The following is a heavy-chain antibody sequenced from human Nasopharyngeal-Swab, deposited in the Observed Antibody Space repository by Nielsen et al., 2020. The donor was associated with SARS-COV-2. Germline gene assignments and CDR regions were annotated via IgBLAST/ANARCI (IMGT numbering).Heavy chain of an antibody. J-gene: IGHJ6*03. D-gene: IGHD3-10*01. Sequence: RQAPGKGLEWIEEINHSGSINYNPSLKSRVTISVDTSKNQFSLKLSSVTAADTAVYYCARGQAYYYGSGSRYYYYYYMDVWGKGTTVTVSS. CDR3: ARGQAYYYGSGSRYYYYYYMDV. V-gene: IGHV4-34*01. CDR2: INHSGSI.